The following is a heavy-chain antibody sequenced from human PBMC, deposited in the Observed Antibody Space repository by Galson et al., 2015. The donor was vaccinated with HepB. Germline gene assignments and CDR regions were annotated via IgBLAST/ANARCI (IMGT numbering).Heavy chain of an antibody. CDR2: ISYDGSNK. V-gene: IGHV3-30*03. CDR3: ARAHPFHRSIAAVKERDAFDI. Sequence: SLRLSCAASGFTFSSYGMHWVRQAPGKGLEWVAVISYDGSNKYYADSVKGRFTISRDNSKNTLYLQMNSLRAEDTAVYYCARAHPFHRSIAAVKERDAFDIWGQGTMVTVSS. J-gene: IGHJ3*02. CDR1: GFTFSSYG. D-gene: IGHD6-13*01.